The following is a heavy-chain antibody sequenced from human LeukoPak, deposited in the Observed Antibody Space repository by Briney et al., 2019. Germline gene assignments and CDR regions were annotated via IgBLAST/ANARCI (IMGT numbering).Heavy chain of an antibody. Sequence: ASVKVSCKASGYAFTSYAMHWVRQAPGQRLEWMGWINAGNGNTKYSQKFQGRVTMTRDTSTSTVYMELSSLRSEDTAVYYCARDLGAVSDYWGQGTLVTVFS. CDR2: INAGNGNT. CDR3: ARDLGAVSDY. CDR1: GYAFTSYA. V-gene: IGHV1-3*01. D-gene: IGHD1-26*01. J-gene: IGHJ4*02.